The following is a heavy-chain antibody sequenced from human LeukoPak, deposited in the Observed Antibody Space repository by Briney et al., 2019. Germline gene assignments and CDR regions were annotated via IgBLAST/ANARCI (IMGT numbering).Heavy chain of an antibody. Sequence: GGSLRLSCAASGFTFSSNWMSWVRQAPGKGLELVANIKQDGSEKYYVDSVKGRFTISRDNAKNSLYLQMNSLRAEDTAVYYCASPYCSSTTCYPRTFHHWGQGTLVTVSS. CDR3: ASPYCSSTTCYPRTFHH. CDR1: GFTFSSNW. J-gene: IGHJ1*01. V-gene: IGHV3-7*01. CDR2: IKQDGSEK. D-gene: IGHD2-2*01.